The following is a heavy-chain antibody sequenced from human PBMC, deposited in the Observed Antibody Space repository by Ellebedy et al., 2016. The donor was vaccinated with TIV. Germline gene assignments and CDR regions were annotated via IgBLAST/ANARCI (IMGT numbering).Heavy chain of an antibody. J-gene: IGHJ5*02. V-gene: IGHV3-11*06. Sequence: GESLKISCAASGFSFSDHYMSWIRQAPGKGLEWISFISTSSSHTNYADSVKGRFTISRDNSNNTLYLQMNSLRAEDTAVYYCAKDLWFGKLLKGTVLDTWGQGALVTVSS. CDR3: AKDLWFGKLLKGTVLDT. CDR2: ISTSSSHT. CDR1: GFSFSDHY. D-gene: IGHD3-10*01.